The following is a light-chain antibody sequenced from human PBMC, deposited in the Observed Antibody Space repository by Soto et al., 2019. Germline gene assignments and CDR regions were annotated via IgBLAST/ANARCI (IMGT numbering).Light chain of an antibody. J-gene: IGKJ1*01. Sequence: EIVLTQSPGTLSLSPGDRATLSCRASQSLSVSYMAWYQQRPGQAPRLLIYGTSTRAAGVPDRFSGSGSGTDFTLAISRLEPEDFAVYYCHQFGDSPQMFGQGTTVEI. V-gene: IGKV3-20*01. CDR2: GTS. CDR3: HQFGDSPQM. CDR1: QSLSVSY.